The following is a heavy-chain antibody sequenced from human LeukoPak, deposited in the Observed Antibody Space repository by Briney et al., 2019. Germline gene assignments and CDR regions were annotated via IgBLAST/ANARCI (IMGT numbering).Heavy chain of an antibody. Sequence: GGSLRLSCAASGFTFNLYWIHWVRQAPGKGLEWLSRISDDGTTTNYADSVKGRFTISRDNAKNALYLQMNSLRVDDTAVYYCARDSRYYYGSGSYQPYWFDPWGQGTLVTVSS. CDR1: GFTFNLYW. D-gene: IGHD3-10*01. CDR3: ARDSRYYYGSGSYQPYWFDP. V-gene: IGHV3-74*01. CDR2: ISDDGTTT. J-gene: IGHJ5*02.